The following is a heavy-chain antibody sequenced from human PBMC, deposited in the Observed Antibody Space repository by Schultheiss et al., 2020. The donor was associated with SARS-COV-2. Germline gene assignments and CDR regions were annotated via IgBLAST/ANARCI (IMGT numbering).Heavy chain of an antibody. D-gene: IGHD3-10*01. CDR2: INHSGST. V-gene: IGHV4-34*01. J-gene: IGHJ4*02. Sequence: SETLSLTCTVSGGSISSYYWSWIRRPPGKGLEWIGEINHSGSTNYNPSLKSRVTISVDTSKNQFSLKLSSVTAADTAVYYCARSQGKYYYGSGSYYFDYWGQGTLVTVSS. CDR3: ARSQGKYYYGSGSYYFDY. CDR1: GGSISSYY.